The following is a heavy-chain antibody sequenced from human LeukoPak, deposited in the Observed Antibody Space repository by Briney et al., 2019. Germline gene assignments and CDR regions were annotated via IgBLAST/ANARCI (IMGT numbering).Heavy chain of an antibody. CDR3: ARGALRLDY. D-gene: IGHD3-16*01. V-gene: IGHV3-21*01. CDR1: GFTFSSSD. Sequence: GGSLRLSCAASGFTFSSSDMHWVRQAPGKGLEWVSSISSSSNYIYYADSVKGRFTISRDNAKNSLYLQMNSLRAEDTAVYYCARGALRLDYWGQGTLVTVSS. J-gene: IGHJ4*02. CDR2: ISSSSNYI.